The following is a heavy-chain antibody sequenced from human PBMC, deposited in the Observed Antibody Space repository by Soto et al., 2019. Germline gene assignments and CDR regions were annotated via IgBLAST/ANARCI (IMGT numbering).Heavy chain of an antibody. J-gene: IGHJ4*02. CDR3: ARERENSSYYYDSSGFLYYFDY. CDR1: GFTFSSYS. V-gene: IGHV3-48*02. Sequence: EVQLVESGGGLVQPGGSLRLSCAASGFTFSSYSMNWVRQAPGKGLEWVSYISSSSSTIYYADSVKGRFTISRDNAKNSLYLQMNSLRDEDTAVYYCARERENSSYYYDSSGFLYYFDYWGQGTLVTVSS. D-gene: IGHD3-22*01. CDR2: ISSSSSTI.